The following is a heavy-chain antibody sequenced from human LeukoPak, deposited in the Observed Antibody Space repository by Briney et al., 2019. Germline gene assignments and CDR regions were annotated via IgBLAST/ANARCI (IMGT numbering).Heavy chain of an antibody. J-gene: IGHJ5*02. CDR2: ISSSSSYI. CDR3: ARARLPPQDWFGP. D-gene: IGHD5-12*01. CDR1: GFTFSSYS. V-gene: IGHV3-21*01. Sequence: PGGSLRLSCAASGFTFSSYSMNWVRQAPGKGLEWVSSISSSSSYIYYADSVKGRFTISRDNAKNSLYLQMNSLRAEDTAVYYCARARLPPQDWFGPWGQGTLVTVSS.